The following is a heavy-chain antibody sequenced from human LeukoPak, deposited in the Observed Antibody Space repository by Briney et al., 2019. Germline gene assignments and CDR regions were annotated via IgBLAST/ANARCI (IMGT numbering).Heavy chain of an antibody. CDR2: INPNSGGP. Sequence: ASVKVSCKASGYTFTGYYMHWVRQAPGQGLEWMGWINPNSGGPNYAQKFQGRVTMTRDTSISTAYMELSRLRSDDTAVYYCARSRGPAAIIIDYRGQGTLVTVSS. CDR1: GYTFTGYY. D-gene: IGHD2-2*02. CDR3: ARSRGPAAIIIDY. J-gene: IGHJ4*02. V-gene: IGHV1-2*02.